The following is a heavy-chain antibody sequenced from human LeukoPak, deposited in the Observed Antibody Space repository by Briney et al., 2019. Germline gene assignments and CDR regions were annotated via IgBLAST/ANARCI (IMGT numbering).Heavy chain of an antibody. J-gene: IGHJ2*01. D-gene: IGHD6-19*01. CDR3: ARGSAYSSGWPYPYWYFDL. Sequence: GGSLRLSCAASGFTFSDYYMSWIRQAPGKGLEWVSYISSSGSTIYYADSVKGRFTISRDNAKNSLYLQMNSLRAEDTAVYYCARGSAYSSGWPYPYWYFDLWGRGTLVTVSS. CDR2: ISSSGSTI. V-gene: IGHV3-11*01. CDR1: GFTFSDYY.